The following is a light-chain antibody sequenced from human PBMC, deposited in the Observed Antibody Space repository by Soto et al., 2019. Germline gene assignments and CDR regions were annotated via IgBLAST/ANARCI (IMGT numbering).Light chain of an antibody. CDR1: RSDVGNYDY. J-gene: IGLJ1*01. V-gene: IGLV2-14*01. Sequence: QSALTQPASVSGSPGQSITISCTGARSDVGNYDYVSWYQQHPGKAPKLIMYAVSHRPSGVSSRFSGSKSGNTASLTISGLQAEDAAAYYCSSYTAPNTLVVFGTGTKLTVL. CDR2: AVS. CDR3: SSYTAPNTLVV.